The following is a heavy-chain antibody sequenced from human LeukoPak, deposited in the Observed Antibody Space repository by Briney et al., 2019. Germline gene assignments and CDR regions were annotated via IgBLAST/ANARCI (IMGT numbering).Heavy chain of an antibody. CDR2: IYYSGIP. D-gene: IGHD3-16*02. V-gene: IGHV4-39*01. J-gene: IGHJ1*01. CDR1: GGSISSSSYY. Sequence: SETLSLTCTVSGGSISSSSYYWGWIPQPPGEGLEWIGSIYYSGIPYYNPSPKSRVTISVDKSKNLFSQKLSSVTAADTAVHYCAGHRGGGSYRYPYFQHWGQGTLVTVSS. CDR3: AGHRGGGSYRYPYFQH.